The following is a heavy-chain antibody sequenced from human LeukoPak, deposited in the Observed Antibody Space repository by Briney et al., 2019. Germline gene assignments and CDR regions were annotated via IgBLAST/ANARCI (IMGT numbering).Heavy chain of an antibody. CDR2: IRSKANSYAT. V-gene: IGHV3-73*01. CDR3: AKQRGMTTVRYFDY. J-gene: IGHJ4*02. D-gene: IGHD4-11*01. Sequence: GGSLRLSCAASGFTFSGSAMHWVRQASGKGLEWVGRIRSKANSYATAYTASVKGRFTISGDDSKNTAYLQMNSLRAEDTAVYYCAKQRGMTTVRYFDYWGQGTLVTVSS. CDR1: GFTFSGSA.